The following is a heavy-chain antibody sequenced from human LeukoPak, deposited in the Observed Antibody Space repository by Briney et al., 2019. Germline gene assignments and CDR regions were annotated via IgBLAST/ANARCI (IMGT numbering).Heavy chain of an antibody. Sequence: ASVTVSCKASGGTFSCYAISWVRQAPGQGLEWMGGIIPIFGTANYAQKFQGRVTITTDESTSTAYMELSSLRSEDTAVYYCARGQGFSLYYYYMDVWGKGITVTVSS. CDR3: ARGQGFSLYYYYMDV. J-gene: IGHJ6*03. D-gene: IGHD3-3*01. CDR2: IIPIFGTA. V-gene: IGHV1-69*05. CDR1: GGTFSCYA.